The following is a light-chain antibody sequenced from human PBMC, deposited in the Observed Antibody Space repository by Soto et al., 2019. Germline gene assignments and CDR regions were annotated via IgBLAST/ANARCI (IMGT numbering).Light chain of an antibody. V-gene: IGKV3-20*01. J-gene: IGKJ1*01. CDR1: EFVTSTY. CDR2: GGS. CDR3: QQYFSSRT. Sequence: EIVLTQSPATLSLSPGERATLSCRASEFVTSTYLAWYQQKSGQAPRLLIYGGSNRATGIPDRFRGSGSGTDFTLTISRLEPEDFAVYYCQQYFSSRTFGQGTKVDIK.